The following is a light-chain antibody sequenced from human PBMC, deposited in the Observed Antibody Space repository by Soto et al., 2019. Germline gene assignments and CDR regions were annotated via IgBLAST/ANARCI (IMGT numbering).Light chain of an antibody. CDR3: QQYYSPPLT. V-gene: IGKV4-1*01. CDR1: QSVLYSSNTKNY. CDR2: WTS. Sequence: DIVMTQSPDSLAVSLDERATINCKSSQSVLYSSNTKNYVAWYQQRPGQPPKLLIYWTSSRESGVPDRFSGSGSGTDFTLTISSLQAEDVAVYYCQQYYSPPLTFGGGTKVEIK. J-gene: IGKJ4*01.